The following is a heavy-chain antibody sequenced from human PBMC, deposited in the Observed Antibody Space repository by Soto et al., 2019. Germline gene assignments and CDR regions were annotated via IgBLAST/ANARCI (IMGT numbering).Heavy chain of an antibody. CDR3: AKLVARHYFDY. CDR2: ISGIGGGT. V-gene: IGHV3-23*01. D-gene: IGHD2-15*01. CDR1: GFTFSTYG. Sequence: EVQLLESGGGLVQPGGSLRLSCAASGFTFSTYGITWVRQAPGKGLEWVSGISGIGGGTYYADSVKGRFTISRDNSKNTLYLXMXXXXXEDXXXXXCAKLVARHYFDYWGQGTLVTVSS. J-gene: IGHJ4*02.